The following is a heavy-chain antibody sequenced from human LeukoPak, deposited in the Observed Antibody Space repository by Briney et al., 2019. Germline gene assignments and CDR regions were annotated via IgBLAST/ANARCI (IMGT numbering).Heavy chain of an antibody. D-gene: IGHD3-3*01. Sequence: PSETLSLTCAVYGGSFSGYYWSWIRQPPGKGLEWIGEINHSGSTNYNPSLKSRVTISVDTSKNQFSLKLSSVTAADTAVYYCARGRPYYDFWSGYYTDYWGQGTLVTVSS. V-gene: IGHV4-34*01. CDR3: ARGRPYYDFWSGYYTDY. J-gene: IGHJ4*02. CDR2: INHSGST. CDR1: GGSFSGYY.